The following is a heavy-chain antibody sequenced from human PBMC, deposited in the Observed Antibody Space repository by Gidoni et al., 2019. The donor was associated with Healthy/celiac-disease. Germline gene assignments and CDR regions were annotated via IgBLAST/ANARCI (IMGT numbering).Heavy chain of an antibody. Sequence: EVQLVESGGGLIQPGGSLRLSCAASGFTVSSNYMSWVRQAPGKGREWVSVIYSGGSTYYADSVKGRFTISRDNSKNTLYLQMNSLRAEDTAVYYCARDFRGRFGELLSIDYWGQGTLVTVSS. CDR2: IYSGGST. CDR1: GFTVSSNY. D-gene: IGHD3-10*01. CDR3: ARDFRGRFGELLSIDY. J-gene: IGHJ4*02. V-gene: IGHV3-53*01.